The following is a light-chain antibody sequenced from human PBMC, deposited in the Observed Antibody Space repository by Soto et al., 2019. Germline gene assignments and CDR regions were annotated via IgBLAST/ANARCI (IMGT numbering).Light chain of an antibody. CDR1: RSITSNY. CDR3: QQYGSSHRT. J-gene: IGKJ1*01. CDR2: GAS. V-gene: IGKV3-20*01. Sequence: EIVSTKSPDTLSLSPGERATLSCRTSRSITSNYLAWYQLKPGQAPRLLIYGASSRATGIPDRFSGSGSGTDFTLTISRLEPEYLAVYFCQQYGSSHRTFGQGTKVDIK.